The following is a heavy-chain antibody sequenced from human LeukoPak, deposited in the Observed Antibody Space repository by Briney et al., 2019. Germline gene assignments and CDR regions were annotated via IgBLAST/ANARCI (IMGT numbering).Heavy chain of an antibody. CDR1: GFTFSSYE. J-gene: IGHJ3*02. V-gene: IGHV3-48*03. CDR3: ARSPYTESYYGDAFDI. CDR2: ISSSGSNI. Sequence: PGGSLRLSCAASGFTFSSYEMNWVRQAPGKGLEWVSYISSSGSNIYADSVKGRFTISRDNAKNSLYLQMNSLRAEDTAVYYCARSPYTESYYGDAFDIWGQGTMVTVSS. D-gene: IGHD1-26*01.